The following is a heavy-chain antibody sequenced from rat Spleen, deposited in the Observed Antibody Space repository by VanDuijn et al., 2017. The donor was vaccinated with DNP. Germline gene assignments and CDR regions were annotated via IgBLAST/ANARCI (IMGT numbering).Heavy chain of an antibody. Sequence: EVQLVESGGGLVQPGRSLKLSCAASGFTFSDYNMAWVRQAPRKGLEWVATIVHDGSRTYYRNSVKGRFTISRDNAKSTLYLQMDSLRSDDTATYYCSTLNFYASLSEYFDYWGQGTLVTVSS. J-gene: IGHJ3*01. CDR1: GFTFSDYN. V-gene: IGHV5S10*01. CDR2: IVHDGSRT. D-gene: IGHD1-12*01. CDR3: STLNFYASLSEYFDY.